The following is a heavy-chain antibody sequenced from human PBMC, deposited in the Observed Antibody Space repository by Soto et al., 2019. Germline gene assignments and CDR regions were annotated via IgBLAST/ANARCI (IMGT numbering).Heavy chain of an antibody. J-gene: IGHJ4*02. CDR1: GYTFTSYD. Sequence: GASVKVSCKASGYTFTSYDINWVRQATGQGLEWMGWMNPNSGNTGYAQKLQGRVTMTTDTSTSTAYMELRSLRSDDTAVYYCARDIVSSGWYLGTFDYWGQGTLVTVSS. V-gene: IGHV1-8*01. D-gene: IGHD6-19*01. CDR2: MNPNSGNT. CDR3: ARDIVSSGWYLGTFDY.